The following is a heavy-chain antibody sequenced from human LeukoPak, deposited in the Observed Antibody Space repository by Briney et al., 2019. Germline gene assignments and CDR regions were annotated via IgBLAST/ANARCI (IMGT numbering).Heavy chain of an antibody. D-gene: IGHD2-8*01. V-gene: IGHV3-73*01. J-gene: IGHJ4*02. Sequence: GGSLRLSCAASGFTFSGSPIHWVRQASGKGLEWVGGIKTKVNSYATAYAASLKGRFTVSRDDSKNTAYPQLNSLKTEDTAVYYCTRLSSAYCTNGVCYFDYWGQGTLVTVSS. CDR3: TRLSSAYCTNGVCYFDY. CDR2: IKTKVNSYAT. CDR1: GFTFSGSP.